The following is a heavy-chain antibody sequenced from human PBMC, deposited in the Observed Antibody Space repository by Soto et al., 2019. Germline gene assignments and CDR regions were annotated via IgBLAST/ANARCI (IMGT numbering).Heavy chain of an antibody. J-gene: IGHJ2*01. D-gene: IGHD4-17*01. CDR3: AKDNSVTTLFYYFDL. CDR2: IVGSGGTT. Sequence: GGSLRLSCAASGFTFSSYAMSWVRQAPGKGLEWVSAIVGSGGTTYYADSVKGRFTISRDNSKNTLYLQMTSLRAEDTAVYFCAKDNSVTTLFYYFDLWGRGTLVTVS. CDR1: GFTFSSYA. V-gene: IGHV3-23*01.